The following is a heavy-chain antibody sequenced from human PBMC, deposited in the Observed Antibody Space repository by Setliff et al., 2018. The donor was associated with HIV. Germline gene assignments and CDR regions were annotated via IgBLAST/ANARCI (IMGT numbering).Heavy chain of an antibody. Sequence: GSLRLSCAASGFTFSDYPMNWVRQAPGKGLEWVSHIYPDSNNIDYTDSVKGRLTISRDNAKNSLYLQMNSLRADGTAVYYCAKGSGKITIYYYYMDVWGKGTTVTVSS. D-gene: IGHD3-3*01. J-gene: IGHJ6*03. CDR1: GFTFSDYP. V-gene: IGHV3-48*01. CDR2: IYPDSNNI. CDR3: AKGSGKITIYYYYMDV.